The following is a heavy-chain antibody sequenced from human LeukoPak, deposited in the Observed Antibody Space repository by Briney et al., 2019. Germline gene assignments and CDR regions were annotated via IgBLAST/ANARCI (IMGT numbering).Heavy chain of an antibody. J-gene: IGHJ3*02. CDR2: MNPNSGNT. CDR3: ARRIGEVATTGDAFDI. Sequence: GASVKVSCKASGYTFTSYDINWVRQATGQGLEWMGWMNPNSGNTGYAQKFQGRVTMTRNTSISTAYMELSSLRSEDTAVYYCARRIGEVATTGDAFDIWGQGTMVTVSS. CDR1: GYTFTSYD. V-gene: IGHV1-8*01. D-gene: IGHD1-14*01.